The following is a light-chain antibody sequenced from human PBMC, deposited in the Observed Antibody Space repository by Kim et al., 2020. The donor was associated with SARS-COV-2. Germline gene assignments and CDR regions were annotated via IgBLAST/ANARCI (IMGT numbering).Light chain of an antibody. CDR1: QDIDNY. CDR2: DAS. V-gene: IGKV1-33*01. Sequence: SASVGDRVTITCRASQDIDNYLAWYQHKGGGPPKLLIYDASTLEAGVSSRFSGSGSGTEFTFTISSLQPEDIGTYFCQQYDLVYQTFGGGTKLEI. J-gene: IGKJ4*01. CDR3: QQYDLVYQT.